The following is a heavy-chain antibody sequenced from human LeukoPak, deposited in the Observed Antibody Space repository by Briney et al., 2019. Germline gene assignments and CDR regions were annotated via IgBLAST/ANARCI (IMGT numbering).Heavy chain of an antibody. V-gene: IGHV3-74*01. CDR2: INGDGSST. J-gene: IGHJ4*02. D-gene: IGHD1-26*01. CDR1: GFTFSTYW. Sequence: PGGSLRLSCAASGFTFSTYWMHWVRHAPGKGLVWVSRINGDGSSTNYADSVKGRFTISRDNAKNTLYLQMNSLRAKDTAVYYCALVGAARRIYWGQGTLVTVSS. CDR3: ALVGAARRIY.